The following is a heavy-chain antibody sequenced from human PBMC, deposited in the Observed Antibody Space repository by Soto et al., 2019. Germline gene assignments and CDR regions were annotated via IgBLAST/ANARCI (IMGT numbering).Heavy chain of an antibody. Sequence: QVQLVQSGAEVKKPGASVKVSCKASGYTFTSHYIQWVRQAPGQGHEWMGLINPSGGSTSNAQKFRGRVTMPSDMSKRTVYMELSSLRSEDTAGYYCARDEVGYDYIWWSYRGRDAFDIWGQGTMVTVSS. D-gene: IGHD3-16*02. CDR3: ARDEVGYDYIWWSYRGRDAFDI. J-gene: IGHJ3*02. CDR1: GYTFTSHY. CDR2: INPSGGST. V-gene: IGHV1-46*03.